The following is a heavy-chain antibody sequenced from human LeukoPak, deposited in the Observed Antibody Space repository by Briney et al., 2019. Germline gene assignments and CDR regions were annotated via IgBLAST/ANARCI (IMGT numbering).Heavy chain of an antibody. J-gene: IGHJ6*02. Sequence: ASVKVSCKASGYTFTDYFMHWVRQAPGQGLEWMGWINPNSGDTDYEQKFRGRLTMTRDTSIGKAYLEVNSLTADDTDVYYCARRPIAAGGMRDYCGLDVWGQGTTVTVSS. D-gene: IGHD6-13*01. V-gene: IGHV1-2*02. CDR3: ARRPIAAGGMRDYCGLDV. CDR1: GYTFTDYF. CDR2: INPNSGDT.